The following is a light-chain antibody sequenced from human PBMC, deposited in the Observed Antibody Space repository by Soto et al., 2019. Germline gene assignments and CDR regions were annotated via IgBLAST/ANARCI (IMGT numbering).Light chain of an antibody. CDR2: DVS. CDR1: SSDIGAYNY. V-gene: IGLV2-14*03. CDR3: NSYTLSSAYV. J-gene: IGLJ1*01. Sequence: QSALTQPASVSGSPGQSITISCTGTSSDIGAYNYVSWYQQLPGKAPKVMIYDVSNRSSGVSDRFSGSKSGNTASLTISGLQAEDEADYYCNSYTLSSAYVFGTGTKVTVL.